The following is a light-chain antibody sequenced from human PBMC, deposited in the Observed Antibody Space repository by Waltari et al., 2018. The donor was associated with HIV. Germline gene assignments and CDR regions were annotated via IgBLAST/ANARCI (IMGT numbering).Light chain of an antibody. Sequence: QSVLTQPPSASGTHGQRVTIPCSGSRSNMGSNPINRYQQLPGTAPKLLIYSNTQRPSGVPDRFSGSKSGTSASLAISGLQSEDEADYYCAAWDDSLNGQVFGGGTKLTVL. J-gene: IGLJ3*02. CDR2: SNT. CDR3: AAWDDSLNGQV. V-gene: IGLV1-44*01. CDR1: RSNMGSNP.